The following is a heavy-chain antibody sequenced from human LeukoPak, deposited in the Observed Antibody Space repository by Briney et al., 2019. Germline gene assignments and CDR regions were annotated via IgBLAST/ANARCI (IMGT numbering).Heavy chain of an antibody. CDR2: ISSSGSTI. D-gene: IGHD6-19*01. CDR1: GFTFSSYE. CDR3: ARDINDEQWLVFDY. Sequence: QPRGSLRLSCASSGFTFSSYEMNWVRHAPRKGLEWVAYISSSGSTIYYADSVKGRFTISRDNAKNSLYLQLNSLRAEDTAVYYCARDINDEQWLVFDYWGQRTLVTVSS. V-gene: IGHV3-48*03. J-gene: IGHJ4*02.